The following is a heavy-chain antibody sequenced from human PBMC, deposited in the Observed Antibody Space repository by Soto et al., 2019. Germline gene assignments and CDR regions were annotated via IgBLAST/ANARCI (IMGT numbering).Heavy chain of an antibody. CDR2: IYYNGST. V-gene: IGHV4-59*08. CDR3: ARHWPYCTSSNCYRPYYYYYMDA. Sequence: QVQLQESGPGLVKPSETLSLTCTVSGASINNYYWSWIRQSPGKGLEWIGYIYYNGSTNYNPSLKSRVTISIDTSKKQFSLKVSSVTAADTAEYYCARHWPYCTSSNCYRPYYYYYMDAWGKGTTVTVSS. J-gene: IGHJ6*03. CDR1: GASINNYY. D-gene: IGHD2-2*01.